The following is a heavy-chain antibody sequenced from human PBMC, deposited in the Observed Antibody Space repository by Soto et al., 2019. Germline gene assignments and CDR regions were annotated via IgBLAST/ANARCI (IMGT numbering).Heavy chain of an antibody. CDR2: ISGSGGST. CDR3: AKDTPHRNLPRGVILGMDV. D-gene: IGHD3-10*01. V-gene: IGHV3-23*01. CDR1: GFTFSSYA. Sequence: GGSLRLSCAASGFTFSSYAMSWVRQAPGKGLEWVSAISGSGGSTYYADSVKGRFTISRDNSKNTLYLQMNSLRAEDTAVYYCAKDTPHRNLPRGVILGMDVWGQGTTVTVSS. J-gene: IGHJ6*02.